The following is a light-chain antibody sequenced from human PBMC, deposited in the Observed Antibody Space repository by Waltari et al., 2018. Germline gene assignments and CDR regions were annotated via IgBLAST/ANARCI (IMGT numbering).Light chain of an antibody. V-gene: IGLV1-40*01. J-gene: IGLJ3*02. CDR3: QSYDSSLSPWV. CDR1: RSNIGAGYD. Sequence: QSVLTQPPSVSGAPGQRVTISCTGSRSNIGAGYDVPWYQQLPGTAPKLLIYGNSNRPSGVPDRFSGSKSGTSASLAIIGLQAEDEADYYCQSYDSSLSPWVFGGGTKLTVL. CDR2: GNS.